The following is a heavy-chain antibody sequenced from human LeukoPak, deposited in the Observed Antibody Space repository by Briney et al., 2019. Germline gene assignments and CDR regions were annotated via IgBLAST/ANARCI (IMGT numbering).Heavy chain of an antibody. D-gene: IGHD6-19*01. CDR1: GFTFSSYW. V-gene: IGHV3-74*01. Sequence: GGSLRLSCAASGFTFSSYWMHWVRQAPGKGLVWVSRINSDGSSTSYADSVKGRFTISRDNAKNSLYLQMNSLRAEDTAFYYCAKGSSGWYGAHFDYWGQGTLVTVSS. CDR3: AKGSSGWYGAHFDY. J-gene: IGHJ4*02. CDR2: INSDGSST.